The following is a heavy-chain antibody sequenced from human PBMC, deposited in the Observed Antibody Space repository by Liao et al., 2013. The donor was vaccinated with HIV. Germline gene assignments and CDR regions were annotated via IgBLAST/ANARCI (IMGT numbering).Heavy chain of an antibody. D-gene: IGHD1-7*01. CDR1: GGSFSGYY. V-gene: IGHV4-34*01. J-gene: IGHJ4*02. Sequence: QVQLQQWGAGLLKPSETLSLTCAVYGGSFSGYYWSWIRQPPGKGLEWIGEINHSGSTNYNPSLKSRVTISVDTSKNQFSLKLSSVTAADTAVYYCARENWNYGGIYWGQGTLVTVSS. CDR2: INHSGST. CDR3: ARENWNYGGIY.